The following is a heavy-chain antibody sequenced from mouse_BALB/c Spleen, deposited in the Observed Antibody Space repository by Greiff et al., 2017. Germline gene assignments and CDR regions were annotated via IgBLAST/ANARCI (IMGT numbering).Heavy chain of an antibody. V-gene: IGHV5-17*02. J-gene: IGHJ3*01. CDR1: GFTFSSFG. CDR2: ISSGSSTI. Sequence: EVQRVESGGGLVQPGGSRKLSCAASGFTFSSFGMHWVRQAPEKGLEWVAYISSGSSTIYYADTVKGRFTISRDNPKNTLFLQMTSLRSEDTAMYYCARPRFAYWGQGTLVTVSA. CDR3: ARPRFAY.